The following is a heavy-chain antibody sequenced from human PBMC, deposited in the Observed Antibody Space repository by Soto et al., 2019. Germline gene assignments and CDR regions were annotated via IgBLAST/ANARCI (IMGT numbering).Heavy chain of an antibody. V-gene: IGHV4-59*01. CDR2: IYYSGST. J-gene: IGHJ4*02. CDR1: GGSISSYY. CDR3: ARDRGRGNFDY. Sequence: SETLSLTCTVSGGSISSYYWSWIRQPPGKGLEWIGYIYYSGSTNYNPSLKSRVTISVDTSKNQFSLKLSSVTAADTAVYYCARDRGRGNFDYWAREPWSPSPQ.